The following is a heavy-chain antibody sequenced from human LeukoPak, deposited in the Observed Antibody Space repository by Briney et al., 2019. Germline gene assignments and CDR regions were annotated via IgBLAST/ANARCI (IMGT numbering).Heavy chain of an antibody. Sequence: PGSSLRLSCAASGFTFSSYGMHWVRQAPGKGLEWVAVIWYDGSNKYYADSVKGRFTISRDNSKNTLYLQMNSLRAEDTAVYYCAKDHRVAVATNYYYYYMDVWGKGTTVTVSS. V-gene: IGHV3-33*06. CDR1: GFTFSSYG. CDR2: IWYDGSNK. CDR3: AKDHRVAVATNYYYYYMDV. J-gene: IGHJ6*03. D-gene: IGHD6-19*01.